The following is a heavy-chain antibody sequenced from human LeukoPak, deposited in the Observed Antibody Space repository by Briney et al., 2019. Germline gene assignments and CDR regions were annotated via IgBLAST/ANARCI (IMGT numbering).Heavy chain of an antibody. CDR2: IYYCGRI. D-gene: IGHD5-18*01. CDR3: ARHEGRGYSYDRPYWGDYYYYMDV. Sequence: SETLSLPCTVSGGSFSSSSYYWGWIRQPPGKGLEWNGSIYYCGRIYYNPTLRSRVTISVDTSKNQFSLKLSSVTAADTAVYYCARHEGRGYSYDRPYWGDYYYYMDVWGKGTTVTVSS. CDR1: GGSFSSSSYY. J-gene: IGHJ6*03. V-gene: IGHV4-39*01.